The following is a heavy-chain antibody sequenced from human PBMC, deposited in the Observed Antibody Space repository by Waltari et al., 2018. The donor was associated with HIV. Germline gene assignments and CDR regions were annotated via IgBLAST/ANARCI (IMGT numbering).Heavy chain of an antibody. CDR2: IDTKTGSP. J-gene: IGHJ4*02. Sequence: VQLQQSPSQFKKPGPPVKISCKSSENAFSGSVINWVRQAPGQGLEWIGLIDTKTGSPTYAQVFSGLLILSLDTSVTTSYLQIRALKTNDTATYYCAEGYGAFDFDYWGQGTLITVSP. V-gene: IGHV7-4-1*01. CDR3: AEGYGAFDFDY. D-gene: IGHD2-15*01. CDR1: ENAFSGSV.